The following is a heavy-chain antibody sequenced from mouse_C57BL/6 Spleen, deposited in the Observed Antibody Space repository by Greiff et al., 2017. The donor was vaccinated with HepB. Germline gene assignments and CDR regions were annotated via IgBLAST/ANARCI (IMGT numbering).Heavy chain of an antibody. V-gene: IGHV1-15*01. CDR3: TNYYGSEGYYAMDY. CDR2: IDPETGGT. J-gene: IGHJ4*01. CDR1: GYTFTDYE. Sequence: VQGVESGAELVRPGASVTLSCKASGYTFTDYEMHWVKQTPVHGLEWIGAIDPETGGTAYNQKFKGKAILTADKSSSTAYMELRSLTSEDSAVYYCTNYYGSEGYYAMDYWGQGTSVTVSS. D-gene: IGHD1-1*01.